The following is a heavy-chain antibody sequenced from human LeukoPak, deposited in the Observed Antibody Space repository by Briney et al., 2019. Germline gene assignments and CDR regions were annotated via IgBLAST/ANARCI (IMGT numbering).Heavy chain of an antibody. CDR1: GGSISSGSYY. J-gene: IGHJ3*02. Sequence: PSETLSLTCTVSGGSISSGSYYWSWIRQPAGKGLEWIGRIYTSGSTNYNPSLKGRVTMSVDTSKNQFSLKLSSVTAADTAVYYCARDDYGDYLYAFDIWGQGTMVTVSS. D-gene: IGHD4-17*01. V-gene: IGHV4-61*02. CDR2: IYTSGST. CDR3: ARDDYGDYLYAFDI.